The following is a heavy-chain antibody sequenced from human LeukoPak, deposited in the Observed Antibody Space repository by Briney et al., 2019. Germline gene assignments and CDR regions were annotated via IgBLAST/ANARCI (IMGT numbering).Heavy chain of an antibody. CDR1: GFTFGTYG. J-gene: IGHJ2*01. V-gene: IGHV3-23*01. D-gene: IGHD7-27*01. CDR2: ITGSSTWT. Sequence: GGSLRLSCEASGFTFGTYGMTWVRQDPGKGLEWVSGITGSSTWTYYADSVKGRFTISRDNSKNTLQLQMHSLRAEDTAIYYCARELVSLGTGYFDLWGRGTLVTVS. CDR3: ARELVSLGTGYFDL.